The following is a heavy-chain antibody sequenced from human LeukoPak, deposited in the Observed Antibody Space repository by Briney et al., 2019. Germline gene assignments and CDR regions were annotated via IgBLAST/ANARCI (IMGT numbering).Heavy chain of an antibody. J-gene: IGHJ6*04. CDR1: GYTFTSYA. CDR3: ARRRLVGYCYYYGMDV. CDR2: INAGNGNT. D-gene: IGHD3-9*01. Sequence: GASVKVSCKASGYTFTSYAMHWVRQAPGQRLEWMGWINAGNGNTKYSQKFQGRVTITRDTSASTAYMELSSLRSEDTAVYYCARRRLVGYCYYYGMDVWGKGTTVTVSS. V-gene: IGHV1-3*01.